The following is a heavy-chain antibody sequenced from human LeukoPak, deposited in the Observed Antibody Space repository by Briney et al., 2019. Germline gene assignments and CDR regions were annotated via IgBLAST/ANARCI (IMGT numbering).Heavy chain of an antibody. J-gene: IGHJ4*02. CDR1: GYTFTSYG. CDR3: ARDPGIAAAGTNSD. V-gene: IGHV1-18*01. Sequence: ASVKVPCKASGYTFTSYGISWVRQAPGQGLEWMGWISAYNGNTNYAQKLQGRVTTTTDTSTSTAYMELRSLRSDDTAVYYCARDPGIAAAGTNSDWGQGTLVTVSS. CDR2: ISAYNGNT. D-gene: IGHD6-13*01.